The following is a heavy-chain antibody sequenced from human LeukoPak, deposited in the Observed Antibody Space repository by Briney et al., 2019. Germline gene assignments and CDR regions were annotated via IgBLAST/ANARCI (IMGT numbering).Heavy chain of an antibody. CDR1: GFTFSNYM. J-gene: IGHJ5*02. Sequence: NSGGSLRLSCAASGFTFSNYMMHWVRQAPGKGLEWVSSISNTGTYIYHADSVKGRFTISRDNAKNSLYLQMNSLRAEGTAVYYCARDAVRMAQRITGNWFDPWGQGTLVTVSS. D-gene: IGHD3-16*01. CDR2: ISNTGTYI. CDR3: ARDAVRMAQRITGNWFDP. V-gene: IGHV3-21*01.